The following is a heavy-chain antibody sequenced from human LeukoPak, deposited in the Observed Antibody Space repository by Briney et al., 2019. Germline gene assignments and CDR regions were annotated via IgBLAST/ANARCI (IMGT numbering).Heavy chain of an antibody. V-gene: IGHV3-23*01. CDR2: ISGSGGST. CDR3: AKFDIVVVPAAQTQGADY. CDR1: GFTFSSYA. J-gene: IGHJ4*02. D-gene: IGHD2-2*01. Sequence: GGSLRLSCAASGFTFSSYAMSWVRQAPGKGLEWVSAISGSGGSTYYADSVKGRFTISRDNSKNTLYLQMNSLRAEDTAVYYCAKFDIVVVPAAQTQGADYWGQGTLVTVSS.